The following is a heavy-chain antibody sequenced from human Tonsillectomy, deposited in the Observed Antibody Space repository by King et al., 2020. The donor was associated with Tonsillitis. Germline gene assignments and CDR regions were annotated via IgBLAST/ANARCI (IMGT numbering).Heavy chain of an antibody. D-gene: IGHD2-21*02. J-gene: IGHJ4*02. V-gene: IGHV1-18*01. CDR3: ARDSAVLTGCGGDCRLFDY. CDR2: SVAYNGKT. CDR1: VYTFTSYG. Sequence: VQLVESGAEVKKPGASVKVACKASVYTFTSYGIIWGRQAPGQGLEGVGWSVAYNGKTRYAQKIQGRVTMTTDTSMSTAYMELRSLRSDDTAVYYCARDSAVLTGCGGDCRLFDYWGQGTLVTVSS.